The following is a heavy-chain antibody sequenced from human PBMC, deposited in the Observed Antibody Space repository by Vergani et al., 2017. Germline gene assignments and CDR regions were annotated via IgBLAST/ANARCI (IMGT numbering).Heavy chain of an antibody. V-gene: IGHV3-30-3*01. Sequence: QVQLVESGGGVVQPGRSLRLSCAASGFTFSSYSMHWVRQAPGKGLEWVAVISYDGSNKYYADSVKGRFTISRDNSKNTLYLQMNSLRAEETAVYYCARAPSSLLYRAGYFQHWGKGTLVTVSS. CDR2: ISYDGSNK. CDR1: GFTFSSYS. D-gene: IGHD2-2*02. J-gene: IGHJ1*01. CDR3: ARAPSSLLYRAGYFQH.